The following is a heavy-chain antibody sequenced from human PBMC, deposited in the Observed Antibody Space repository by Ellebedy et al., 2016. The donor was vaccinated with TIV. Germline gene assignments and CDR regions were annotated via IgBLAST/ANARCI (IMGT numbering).Heavy chain of an antibody. J-gene: IGHJ2*01. CDR2: IYPGDSDT. CDR3: ARHALGISGWWYFDL. CDR1: GYSFTNYW. D-gene: IGHD6-19*01. V-gene: IGHV5-51*01. Sequence: GESLKISCKGSGYSFTNYWIGWVRQMPGKGLDWMGIIYPGDSDTRYSPSFQGHVTISADRSINTAYLQWSSLKASDSAMYYCARHALGISGWWYFDLWGRGTLVTVSS.